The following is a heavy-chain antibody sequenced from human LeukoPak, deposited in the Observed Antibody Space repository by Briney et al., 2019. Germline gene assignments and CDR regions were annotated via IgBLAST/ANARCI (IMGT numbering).Heavy chain of an antibody. Sequence: ASVKVSCKASGYTFTSYYIHWVRQAPGQGLEWMAIINPSGGTTSYAQKFQGRVTLTRDTSISTLYMDLSGLTSDDTAVYYCARGPSSGDFDFWGQGTLVTVSS. CDR3: ARGPSSGDFDF. D-gene: IGHD4-17*01. V-gene: IGHV1-46*01. CDR2: INPSGGTT. CDR1: GYTFTSYY. J-gene: IGHJ4*02.